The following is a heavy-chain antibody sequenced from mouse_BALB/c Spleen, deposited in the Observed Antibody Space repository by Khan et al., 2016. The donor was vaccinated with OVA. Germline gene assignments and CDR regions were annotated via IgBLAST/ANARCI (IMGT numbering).Heavy chain of an antibody. CDR3: ERLAYYYNSEGFAY. D-gene: IGHD1-1*02. CDR2: ISTGGHYT. Sequence: EVKLVESGGDLVKPGGSLKLSCAASGFTFSTYGMSWVRQSPDKRLEWVATISTGGHYTYYPDNLKGRFTISRDNARNILYLQMSSLKSEDTAMYYCERLAYYYNSEGFAYWGQGTLVTVSA. V-gene: IGHV5-6*01. CDR1: GFTFSTYG. J-gene: IGHJ3*01.